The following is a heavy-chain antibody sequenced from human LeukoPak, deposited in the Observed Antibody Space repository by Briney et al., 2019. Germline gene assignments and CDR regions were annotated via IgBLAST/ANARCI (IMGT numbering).Heavy chain of an antibody. D-gene: IGHD2-2*01. J-gene: IGHJ6*03. CDR3: ARVGGRDIIVVPAAADYYMDV. CDR1: GCSISSGDYY. Sequence: SETLSLTCTVSGCSISSGDYYWSWIRQPPGKGLEWIVYIYYSGSTYYNPSLKSRVTISVDTSKNQFSLKLSSVTAADTAVYYCARVGGRDIIVVPAAADYYMDVWGKGTTVTVSS. V-gene: IGHV4-30-4*08. CDR2: IYYSGST.